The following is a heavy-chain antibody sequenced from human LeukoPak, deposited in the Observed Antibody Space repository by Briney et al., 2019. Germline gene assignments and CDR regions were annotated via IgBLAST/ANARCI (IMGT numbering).Heavy chain of an antibody. Sequence: GRSLRLSCAASGFTFSSYGMHWVRRAPGKGLEWVAVIWYDGSNKYYADSVKGRFTISRDNSKNTLYLQMNSLRAEDTAVYYCAREEYNWNGVFDYWGQGTLVTVSS. D-gene: IGHD1-1*01. V-gene: IGHV3-33*01. CDR3: AREEYNWNGVFDY. CDR1: GFTFSSYG. CDR2: IWYDGSNK. J-gene: IGHJ4*02.